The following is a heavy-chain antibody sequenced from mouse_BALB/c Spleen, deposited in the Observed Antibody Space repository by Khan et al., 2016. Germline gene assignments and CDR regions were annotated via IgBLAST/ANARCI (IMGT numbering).Heavy chain of an antibody. D-gene: IGHD2-1*01. V-gene: IGHV9-1*02. CDR2: IATYSGEP. J-gene: IGHJ4*01. CDR3: ARIRLLYRYCAMNY. CDR1: GYAFTNYG. Sequence: QVQLQQSGPELKKPGETVKISCRASGYAFTNYGIHWVRQAPGKGLKWMGWIATYSGEPTYADDFKGRFAFSLETSARPAYLQIKKLKNEDMATYFCARIRLLYRYCAMNYWDQGTSVPFSS.